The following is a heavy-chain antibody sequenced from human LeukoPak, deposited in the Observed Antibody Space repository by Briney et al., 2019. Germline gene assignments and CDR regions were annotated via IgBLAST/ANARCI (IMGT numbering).Heavy chain of an antibody. J-gene: IGHJ5*02. D-gene: IGHD5-18*01. Sequence: GGSLRLSCAASGFTFSSYSTNWVRQAPGKGLEWVSSISSSSSYIYYADSVKGRFTISRDNAKNSLYLQMNSLRAEDTAVYYCARADSYGYLAHQYNWFDPWGQGTLVTVSS. V-gene: IGHV3-21*01. CDR2: ISSSSSYI. CDR3: ARADSYGYLAHQYNWFDP. CDR1: GFTFSSYS.